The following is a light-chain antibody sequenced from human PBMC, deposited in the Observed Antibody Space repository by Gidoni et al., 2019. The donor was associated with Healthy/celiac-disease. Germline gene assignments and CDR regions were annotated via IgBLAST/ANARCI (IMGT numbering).Light chain of an antibody. V-gene: IGKV1-5*03. Sequence: CRASQSISSWLAWYQQKPGKAPKLLIYKASSLESGVPSRLSGSGSGTEFTPTISSLQPDDFATYYCQQYNSYWTFGQGTKVEIK. CDR1: QSISSW. CDR2: KAS. CDR3: QQYNSYWT. J-gene: IGKJ1*01.